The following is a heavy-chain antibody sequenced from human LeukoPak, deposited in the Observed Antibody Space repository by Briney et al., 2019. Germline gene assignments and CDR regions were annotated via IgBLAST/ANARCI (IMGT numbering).Heavy chain of an antibody. CDR2: INHSGST. Sequence: SETLSLTCAVYGGSFSGYYWSWIRQPPGKGLEWIGEINHSGSTNYNPSLKSRVTISVDTSKNQFSLKLSSVTAADTAVYYCARTPYYYASGSPHNWFDPWGQGTLVTVSS. J-gene: IGHJ5*02. CDR1: GGSFSGYY. V-gene: IGHV4-34*01. D-gene: IGHD3-10*01. CDR3: ARTPYYYASGSPHNWFDP.